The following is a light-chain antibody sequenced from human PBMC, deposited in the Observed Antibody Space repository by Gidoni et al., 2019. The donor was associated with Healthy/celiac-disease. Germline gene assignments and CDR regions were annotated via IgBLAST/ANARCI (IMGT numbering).Light chain of an antibody. CDR1: QSVSSN. CDR2: GAS. CDR3: QQYNNWLT. J-gene: IGKJ4*01. V-gene: IGKV3-15*01. Sequence: EIVMTQSPATLSVSPGERATRPCRASQSVSSNLAWYQQKPGQAPRLLIYGASTRATGIPARFSGSGSGTEFTLTISSLQSEDFAVYYCQQYNNWLTFGGGTKVEIK.